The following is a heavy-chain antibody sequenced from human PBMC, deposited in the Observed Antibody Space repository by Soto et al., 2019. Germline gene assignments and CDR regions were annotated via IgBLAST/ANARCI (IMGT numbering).Heavy chain of an antibody. Sequence: GGSLRLSCAASGFTFSSYGMHWVRQAPGKGLEWVAVISYDGSNKYYADSVKGRFTISRDNSKNTLYLQMNSLRAEDTAVYYCAKDAYYYDSSGYYSYYFDYWGQGTLVTVPS. CDR3: AKDAYYYDSSGYYSYYFDY. CDR2: ISYDGSNK. D-gene: IGHD3-22*01. CDR1: GFTFSSYG. J-gene: IGHJ4*02. V-gene: IGHV3-30*18.